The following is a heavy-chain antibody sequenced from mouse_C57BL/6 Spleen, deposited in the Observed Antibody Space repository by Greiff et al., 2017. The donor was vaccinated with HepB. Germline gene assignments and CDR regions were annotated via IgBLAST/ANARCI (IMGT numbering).Heavy chain of an antibody. D-gene: IGHD1-1*01. V-gene: IGHV1-82*01. Sequence: VQLQQSGPELVKPGASVKISCKASGYAFSSSWMNWVKQRPGKGLEWIGRIYPGDGDTNYNGKFKGKATLTADKSSSTAYMQLSSLTSEDSAVYFCARICTTVVRAMDYWGQGTSVTVSS. J-gene: IGHJ4*01. CDR1: GYAFSSSW. CDR2: IYPGDGDT. CDR3: ARICTTVVRAMDY.